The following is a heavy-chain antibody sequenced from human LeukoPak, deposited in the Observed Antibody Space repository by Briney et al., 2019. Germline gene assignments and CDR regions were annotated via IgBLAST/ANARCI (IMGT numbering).Heavy chain of an antibody. CDR1: GYTFTSYG. CDR2: ISAYNGNT. Sequence: ASVKVSFKASGYTFTSYGISWVRQAPGQGLEWMGWISAYNGNTNYAQKLQGRVTMTTDTSTSTAYMELRSLRSDDTAVYYCARDGEYGGNSGWFDPWGQGTLVTVSS. D-gene: IGHD4-23*01. V-gene: IGHV1-18*01. J-gene: IGHJ5*02. CDR3: ARDGEYGGNSGWFDP.